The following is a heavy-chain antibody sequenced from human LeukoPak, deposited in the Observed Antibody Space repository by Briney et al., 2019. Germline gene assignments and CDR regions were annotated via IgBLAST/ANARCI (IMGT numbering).Heavy chain of an antibody. V-gene: IGHV3-13*01. CDR3: ARGPPRGKYYYMDV. CDR2: IGTASDT. J-gene: IGHJ6*03. D-gene: IGHD1-1*01. CDR1: GFTFISFD. Sequence: GSLRLSCAASGFTFISFDMHWVRQPTGQGLEWVSTIGTASDTYYPGSVEGRFTLSRDNAKNSLYLQMNSLTAGDTAVYYCARGPPRGKYYYMDVWGKGTTVTVSS.